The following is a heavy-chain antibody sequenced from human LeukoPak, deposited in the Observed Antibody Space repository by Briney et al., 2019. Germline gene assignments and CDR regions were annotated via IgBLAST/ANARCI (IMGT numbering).Heavy chain of an antibody. V-gene: IGHV3-66*02. D-gene: IGHD3-3*01. CDR2: IYSGGST. J-gene: IGHJ6*02. CDR3: ARGGFLEWLYGMDV. Sequence: GGSLRLSCAASGFTVSSNYMSWDRQAPGKGLEWVSVIYSGGSTYYADSVKGRFTISRDNSKNTLYLQMNSLRAEDTAVYYCARGGFLEWLYGMDVWGQGTTVTVSS. CDR1: GFTVSSNY.